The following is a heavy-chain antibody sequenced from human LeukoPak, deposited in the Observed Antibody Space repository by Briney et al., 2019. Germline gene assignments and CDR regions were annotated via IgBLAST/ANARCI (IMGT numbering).Heavy chain of an antibody. J-gene: IGHJ3*02. CDR3: ARKATTGPTKAAFDI. Sequence: SETLSLTCAVSGYSISSSNYWAWIRQPPGKGLEWIGHIYYSGSIYYNPSLKSRITMSVDTSKNQFSLKLSSVTAVDTAVYYCARKATTGPTKAAFDIWGQGTMVTVSS. CDR1: GYSISSSNY. CDR2: IYYSGSI. D-gene: IGHD4-17*01. V-gene: IGHV4-28*05.